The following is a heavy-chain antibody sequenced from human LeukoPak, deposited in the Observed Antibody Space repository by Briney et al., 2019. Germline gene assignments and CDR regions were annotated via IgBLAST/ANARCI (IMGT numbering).Heavy chain of an antibody. CDR2: IFNSGTT. V-gene: IGHV4-59*01. CDR1: GDSISNYS. J-gene: IGHJ4*02. D-gene: IGHD3-10*01. Sequence: PSETLSFTCTVSGDSISNYSWSWLRQPPGKGLEWSVNIFNSGTTIYNPSLKSRVTISLDMSKKQFSLGLSSVTAADTAVYYCASDYGSGSYRFDYWGQGTLVTVSS. CDR3: ASDYGSGSYRFDY.